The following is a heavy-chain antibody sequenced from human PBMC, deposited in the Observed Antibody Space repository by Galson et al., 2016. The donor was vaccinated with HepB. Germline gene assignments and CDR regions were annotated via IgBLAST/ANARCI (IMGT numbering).Heavy chain of an antibody. D-gene: IGHD3-3*01. Sequence: SLRLSCAASGFSISTYTMNWVRQAPGKGLEWISYISSSSAYVDYADSVKGRFTISRENAKNSLYLQMNSLRAEDTAVYYCARDRSRFSSGYYTGARDVFAIWGQGTVVTFSS. CDR2: ISSSSAYV. J-gene: IGHJ3*02. CDR3: ARDRSRFSSGYYTGARDVFAI. V-gene: IGHV3-21*01. CDR1: GFSISTYT.